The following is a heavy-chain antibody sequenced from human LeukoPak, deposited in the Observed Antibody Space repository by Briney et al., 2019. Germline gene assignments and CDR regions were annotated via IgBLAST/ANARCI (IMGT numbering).Heavy chain of an antibody. CDR1: GGSISSSSYY. J-gene: IGHJ4*02. D-gene: IGHD1-26*01. V-gene: IGHV4-39*07. CDR3: ARIWRWELPGFDY. Sequence: SETLSLTCTVSGGSISSSSYYWGWIRQPPGKGLEWIGSIYYSGSTYYNPSLKSRVTISVDTSKNQFSLKLSSVTAADTAVYYCARIWRWELPGFDYWGQGTLVTVSS. CDR2: IYYSGST.